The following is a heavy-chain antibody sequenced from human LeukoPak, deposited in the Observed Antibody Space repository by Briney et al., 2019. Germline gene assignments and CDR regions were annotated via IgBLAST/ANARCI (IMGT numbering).Heavy chain of an antibody. CDR2: ISGSGGST. J-gene: IGHJ4*02. V-gene: IGHV3-23*01. Sequence: GGSQRLSCAVSGITLSNYGMSWVRQAPGKGLEWVAGISGSGGSTNYADSVKGRFTISRDNPKNTLYLQLNSLRAEDTAVYYCAKGGYDYVEVAYFDYWGQGTLVTVSS. CDR1: GITLSNYG. CDR3: AKGGYDYVEVAYFDY. D-gene: IGHD5-12*01.